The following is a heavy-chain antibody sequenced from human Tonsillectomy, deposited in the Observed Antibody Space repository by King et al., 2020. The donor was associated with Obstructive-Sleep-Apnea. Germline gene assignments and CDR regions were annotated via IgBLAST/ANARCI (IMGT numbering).Heavy chain of an antibody. CDR1: GFTFNTFA. D-gene: IGHD6-13*01. Sequence: VQLEESGGGVVQPGRSLRLSCEASGFTFNTFAMNWVRKAPGKGLEWVAVISYDGSYTYYEDPVKGRFTISRDNSKNMLSLQMNSLRIEETAVYYCARGGNSSSWYGGYYNGMDVWGQGTTVTVSS. CDR3: ARGGNSSSWYGGYYNGMDV. V-gene: IGHV3-30*04. CDR2: ISYDGSYT. J-gene: IGHJ6*02.